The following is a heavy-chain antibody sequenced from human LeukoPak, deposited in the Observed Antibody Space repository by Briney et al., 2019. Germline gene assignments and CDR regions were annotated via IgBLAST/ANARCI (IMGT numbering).Heavy chain of an antibody. CDR1: GYSISSRYY. CDR2: IYHIGNT. CDR3: ARHPWNYYDTSDNNAFDI. D-gene: IGHD3-22*01. J-gene: IGHJ3*02. V-gene: IGHV4-38-2*01. Sequence: SETLSLTCAVSGYSISSRYYWGWIRPPPGKGLEWIGNIYHIGNTYYNPSLNSRVTISLDTSKNRFSLNLSSVTAADTAVYYSARHPWNYYDTSDNNAFDIWGQGTMVTVSA.